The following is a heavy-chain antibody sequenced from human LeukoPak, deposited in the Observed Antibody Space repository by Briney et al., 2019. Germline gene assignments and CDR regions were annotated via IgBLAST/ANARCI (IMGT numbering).Heavy chain of an antibody. CDR1: GFTFSRHW. CDR2: IKEDGSMK. CDR3: MAESSTWWEGY. D-gene: IGHD6-6*01. Sequence: GGSLRLSCAVSGFTFSRHWMDWVRQAPGKGLEWVANIKEDGSMKEYVDSRKGRFTISRDNAKNSLYLQMDSLRAEDTGVYYCMAESSTWWEGYWGQGTLVTVSS. V-gene: IGHV3-7*01. J-gene: IGHJ4*02.